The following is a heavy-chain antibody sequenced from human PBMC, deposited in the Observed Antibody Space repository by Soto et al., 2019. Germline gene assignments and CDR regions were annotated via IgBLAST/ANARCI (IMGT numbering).Heavy chain of an antibody. V-gene: IGHV4-59*01. Sequence: SETLSLTCTVSGGSISSYYWSWIRQPPGKGLEWIGYIYYSGSTNYNPSLKSRVTISVDTSKNQFSLKLSSVTAADTAVYYCARGLYYDFWSGYYTGAPYNWFDPWGQGTLVTVPQ. CDR3: ARGLYYDFWSGYYTGAPYNWFDP. J-gene: IGHJ5*02. CDR2: IYYSGST. D-gene: IGHD3-3*01. CDR1: GGSISSYY.